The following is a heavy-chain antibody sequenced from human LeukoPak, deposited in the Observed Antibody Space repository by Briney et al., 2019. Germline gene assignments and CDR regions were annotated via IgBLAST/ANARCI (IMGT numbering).Heavy chain of an antibody. CDR1: GFTFSTYG. CDR2: IWSDGSHK. Sequence: GGSLRLSCAASGFTFSTYGIHWVRQAPGKGLEWVAVIWSDGSHKYYADSVKARFIISRDSSKNTLYLQMNSLRAEDTAVYYCARAVGPYDFWGQGTLVTVSS. V-gene: IGHV3-33*01. D-gene: IGHD3-10*01. J-gene: IGHJ4*02. CDR3: ARAVGPYDF.